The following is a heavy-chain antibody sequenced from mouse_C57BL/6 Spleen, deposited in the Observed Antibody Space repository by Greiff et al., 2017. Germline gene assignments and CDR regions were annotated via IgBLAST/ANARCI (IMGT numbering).Heavy chain of an antibody. J-gene: IGHJ2*01. Sequence: QVQLQQPGAELVKPGASVKMSCKASGYTFTSYWITWVKQRPGQGLAWIGDIYPGSGSTNYNEKFKSKATLTVDTSSSTAYMQLSSLTSEDSAVYYCASGGYYGNYGGVLDYWGQGTTLTVSS. CDR1: GYTFTSYW. V-gene: IGHV1-55*01. CDR2: IYPGSGST. D-gene: IGHD2-1*01. CDR3: ASGGYYGNYGGVLDY.